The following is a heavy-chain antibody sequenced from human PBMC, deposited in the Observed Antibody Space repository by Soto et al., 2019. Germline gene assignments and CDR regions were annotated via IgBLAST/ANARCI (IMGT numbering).Heavy chain of an antibody. CDR2: IDSDGSTT. CDR3: ARPGYSNYGPGVDG. V-gene: IGHV3-74*01. J-gene: IGHJ6*02. CDR1: GFTFSVYW. Sequence: EVQLVESGGGLVQPGGSLRLSCAASGFTFSVYWMHWVRQAPGKGLVWVSRIDSDGSTTSYADSVKGRFTISRDNAKSTLYLQMNSLRAEDTAVYYCARPGYSNYGPGVDGWGQGPTVTVSS. D-gene: IGHD4-4*01.